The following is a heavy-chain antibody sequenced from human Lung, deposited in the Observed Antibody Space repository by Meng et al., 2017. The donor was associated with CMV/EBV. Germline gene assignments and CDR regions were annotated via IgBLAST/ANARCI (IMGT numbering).Heavy chain of an antibody. Sequence: GGSLRLXXAASGFTFSDFYMSWIRQAPGKGLEWVSYITSSGRTIHYADSVKGRFTVSRDNAKNSLYLQMNSLRAEDTAVYYCARGSRVTMIVVAPSGWGQGXLVTVSS. CDR2: ITSSGRTI. CDR3: ARGSRVTMIVVAPSG. CDR1: GFTFSDFY. V-gene: IGHV3-11*01. D-gene: IGHD3-22*01. J-gene: IGHJ4*02.